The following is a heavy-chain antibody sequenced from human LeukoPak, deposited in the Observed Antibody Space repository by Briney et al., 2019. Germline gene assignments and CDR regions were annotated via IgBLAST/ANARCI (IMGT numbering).Heavy chain of an antibody. Sequence: GGSLRLSCAASGFTFSSYWMHCVRQAPGEGLVWVSRINNDASSTSYADSVKGRFTISRDNAKNTLYLQMNSLRAGDTAVYYCASLVVTDNWAFDIWGQGTMVIVSS. V-gene: IGHV3-74*01. CDR3: ASLVVTDNWAFDI. CDR2: INNDASST. D-gene: IGHD2-21*02. CDR1: GFTFSSYW. J-gene: IGHJ3*02.